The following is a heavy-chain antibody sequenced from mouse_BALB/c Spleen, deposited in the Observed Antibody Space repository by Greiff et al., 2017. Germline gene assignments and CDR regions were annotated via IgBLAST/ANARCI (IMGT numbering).Heavy chain of an antibody. Sequence: EVQLVESGGGLVKPGGSLKLSCAASGFTFSSYAMSWVRQTPEKRLEWVASISSGGSTYYPDSVKGRFTISRDNARNILYLQMSSLRSEDTAMYYCARGNYGYYWYFDVWGAGTTVTVSS. J-gene: IGHJ1*01. CDR2: ISSGGST. CDR3: ARGNYGYYWYFDV. CDR1: GFTFSSYA. V-gene: IGHV5-6-5*01. D-gene: IGHD1-2*01.